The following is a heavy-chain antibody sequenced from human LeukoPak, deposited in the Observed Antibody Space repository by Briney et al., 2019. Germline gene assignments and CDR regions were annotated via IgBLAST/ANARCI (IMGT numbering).Heavy chain of an antibody. D-gene: IGHD6-19*01. J-gene: IGHJ4*02. CDR3: ARDYYGSGWYGDN. CDR2: IKQDGSEK. Sequence: GGSLRLSCAASGFTFGIYWMSWVRQAPGKGLEWVANIKQDGSEKFYVDSVKGRFTLSRDNAKNSLFLQMNSLRAEDTAVYYCARDYYGSGWYGDNWGQGTLVTVSS. CDR1: GFTFGIYW. V-gene: IGHV3-7*04.